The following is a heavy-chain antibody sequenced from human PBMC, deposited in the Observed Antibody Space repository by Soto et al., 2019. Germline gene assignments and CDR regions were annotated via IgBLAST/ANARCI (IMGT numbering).Heavy chain of an antibody. CDR2: INWNGGST. CDR3: ARVSGRYSSGPNSFDP. V-gene: IGHV3-20*04. J-gene: IGHJ5*02. D-gene: IGHD6-19*01. Sequence: EVQLVESGGGVVRPGGSLRLSCAASGFTFDDYVMSWVRQAPGKGLEWVSGINWNGGSTGYADSVRGRFTISRDNAKNSLYLQMHSLRAEDTALYYCARVSGRYSSGPNSFDPWGQGTLVTVSS. CDR1: GFTFDDYV.